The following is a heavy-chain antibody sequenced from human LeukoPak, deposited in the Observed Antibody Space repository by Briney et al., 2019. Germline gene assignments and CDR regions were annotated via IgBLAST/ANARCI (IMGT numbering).Heavy chain of an antibody. CDR2: MNPNSGNT. CDR1: GYTFTSYD. J-gene: IGHJ4*02. D-gene: IGHD3-10*01. CDR3: ARGGSGSYHPILFDY. Sequence: ASVKVSCKASGYTFTSYDINWVRQATGQGLEWMGWMNPNSGNTGYAQKFQGRVTMTRNTSISTAYMELSGLRSEDTAVYYCARGGSGSYHPILFDYWGQGTLVTVSS. V-gene: IGHV1-8*01.